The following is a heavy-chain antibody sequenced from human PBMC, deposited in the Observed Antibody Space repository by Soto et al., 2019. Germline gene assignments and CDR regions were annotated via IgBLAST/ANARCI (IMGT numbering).Heavy chain of an antibody. V-gene: IGHV4-34*01. CDR1: GGSLSGYF. CDR2: INHSGTA. Sequence: SETLSLTCAVYGGSLSGYFWSWVRQSPGKGLEWIGEINHSGTANCNPSLKTRVTISADASKHQFSLRLTSVTAADSATYYCASYHFLDLWTGSRHYMDVWSRGTPVTISS. J-gene: IGHJ6*03. D-gene: IGHD3-9*01. CDR3: ASYHFLDLWTGSRHYMDV.